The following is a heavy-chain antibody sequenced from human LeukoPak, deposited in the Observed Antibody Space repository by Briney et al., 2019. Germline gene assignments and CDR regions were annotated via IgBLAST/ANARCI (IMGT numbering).Heavy chain of an antibody. V-gene: IGHV3-21*01. CDR2: RSGGST. J-gene: IGHJ4*02. CDR3: VRGDKRDF. Sequence: RSGGSTYYAESVKGRLTISRDNAESSVYLQVNSLRVEDTAVYYCVRGDKRDFWGQGTLVTVSS. D-gene: IGHD5-24*01.